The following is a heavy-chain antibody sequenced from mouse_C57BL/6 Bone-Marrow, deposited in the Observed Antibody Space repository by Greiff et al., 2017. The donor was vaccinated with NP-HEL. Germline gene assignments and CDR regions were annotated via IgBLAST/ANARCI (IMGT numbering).Heavy chain of an antibody. D-gene: IGHD4-1*01. CDR1: GFSLTSYG. CDR3: TKKNWDGWFAY. CDR2: IWRGGST. J-gene: IGHJ3*01. Sequence: VQLQQSGPGLVQPSQSLSITCTASGFSLTSYGVHWVRQSPGKGLEWLGVIWRGGSTDYNAAFMSRLGISKDNSKSQVMFKMNSLQADDAAIYYCTKKNWDGWFAYWGQGTLVTVSA. V-gene: IGHV2-5*01.